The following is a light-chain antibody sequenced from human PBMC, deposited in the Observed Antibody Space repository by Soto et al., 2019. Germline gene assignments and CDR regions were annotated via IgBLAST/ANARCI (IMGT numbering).Light chain of an antibody. Sequence: QSALTQPASVSGSPGQSITISCTGTSSDVGGYNYVSWYQQHPGKAPKLMIYEVSNRPSGVSNRFSGSKSGNTASLTNSGLQAEDEADYYCSSYTGSSTPYVFGTGTKVTVL. V-gene: IGLV2-14*01. J-gene: IGLJ1*01. CDR2: EVS. CDR1: SSDVGGYNY. CDR3: SSYTGSSTPYV.